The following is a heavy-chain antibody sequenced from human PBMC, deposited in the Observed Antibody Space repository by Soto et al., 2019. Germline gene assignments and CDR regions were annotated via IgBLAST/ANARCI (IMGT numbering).Heavy chain of an antibody. D-gene: IGHD2-2*01. CDR3: ARDSKSRGLGDY. Sequence: SETLSLTCTVSGGSISSYYWSWIRQPPGKGLEWIGYIYYSGSTNYNPSLKSRVTISVDTSKNQFSLKLSSVTAADTAVYYCARDSKSRGLGDYWGQGTLVTVSS. V-gene: IGHV4-59*01. J-gene: IGHJ4*02. CDR1: GGSISSYY. CDR2: IYYSGST.